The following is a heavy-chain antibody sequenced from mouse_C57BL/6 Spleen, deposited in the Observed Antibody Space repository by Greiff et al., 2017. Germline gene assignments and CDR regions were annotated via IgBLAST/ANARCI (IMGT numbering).Heavy chain of an antibody. V-gene: IGHV1-15*01. D-gene: IGHD4-1*01. CDR1: GYTFTDYE. Sequence: QVQLQQSGAELVRPGASVTLSCKASGYTFTDYEMHWVKQTPVHGLEWIGAIDPETGGPAYNQKFKGQAILPADKSSSTAYMELRSLTSEDSAVYYCTRLGGYFDYWGQGTTLTVAS. J-gene: IGHJ2*01. CDR3: TRLGGYFDY. CDR2: IDPETGGP.